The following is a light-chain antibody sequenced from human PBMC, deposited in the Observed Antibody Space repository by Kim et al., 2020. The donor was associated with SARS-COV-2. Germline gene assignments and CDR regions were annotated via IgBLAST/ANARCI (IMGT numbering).Light chain of an antibody. Sequence: EIVLTHSPGTLSSSPGERATLSCRASQSVSSSYLAWYQQKPGQAPRLLIFSTSRRATGIPDRFSGSGSGTDFTLTISRLEPEDSAVYYCQQYGSSSMYSFGQGTKLEI. CDR2: STS. J-gene: IGKJ2*03. CDR1: QSVSSSY. V-gene: IGKV3-20*01. CDR3: QQYGSSSMYS.